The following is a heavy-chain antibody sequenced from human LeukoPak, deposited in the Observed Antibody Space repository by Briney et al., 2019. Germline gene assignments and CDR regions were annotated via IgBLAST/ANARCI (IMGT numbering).Heavy chain of an antibody. J-gene: IGHJ3*02. CDR2: INHSGST. Sequence: SETLSLTCTVSGGSISDNYWSWIRQPPGKGLEWIGEINHSGSTNYNPSLKSRVTISVDTSKNQFSLKLSSVTAADTAVYYCASSDSSGQTQIWGQGTMVTVSS. CDR3: ASSDSSGQTQI. CDR1: GGSISDNY. D-gene: IGHD3-22*01. V-gene: IGHV4-34*01.